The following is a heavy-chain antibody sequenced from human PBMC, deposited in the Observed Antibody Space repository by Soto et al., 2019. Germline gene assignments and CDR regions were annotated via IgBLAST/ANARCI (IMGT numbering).Heavy chain of an antibody. CDR1: GFTLSNYG. J-gene: IGHJ5*01. D-gene: IGHD3-10*01. CDR2: IWYDGVTK. CDR3: ARDKGVNLDP. Sequence: QVQLVESGGGVVQPGRSLRLSCATSGFTLSNYGMHWVRQAPGDGLECVAAIWYDGVTKNYVDSVKGRFTISRDNSKSTLYLQMNSLRVEDTGVYYCARDKGVNLDPWGQGTLVTVSS. V-gene: IGHV3-33*01.